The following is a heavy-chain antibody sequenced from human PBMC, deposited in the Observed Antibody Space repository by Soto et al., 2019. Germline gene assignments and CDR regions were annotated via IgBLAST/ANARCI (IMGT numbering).Heavy chain of an antibody. CDR1: GFTFSTYG. V-gene: IGHV3-30*18. CDR3: AKGNFEEMSTFDF. J-gene: IGHJ4*02. Sequence: QVQLVESGGGVVQPGRSLRLSCGASGFTFSTYGIHWARQAPGKGLEWVAVISYEGKKKNYADSVKGRFTVSRDNSRNTVYWEMISLRGEDTAVYYCAKGNFEEMSTFDFWGQGTLVIVSS. D-gene: IGHD3-9*01. CDR2: ISYEGKKK.